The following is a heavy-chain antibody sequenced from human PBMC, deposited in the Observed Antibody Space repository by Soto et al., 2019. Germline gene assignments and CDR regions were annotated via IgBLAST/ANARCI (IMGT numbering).Heavy chain of an antibody. Sequence: GGSLRLSCVVSGFTFSDFGMHWVRQSPGEGLAWVASISKDGLDRYYSESVKGRFTISRDDSKNTVFLQMNSLKVEDTAAYFCASPREGQWLVFDHWGQRTLVTVS. D-gene: IGHD6-19*01. CDR1: GFTFSDFG. J-gene: IGHJ4*02. CDR2: ISKDGLDR. CDR3: ASPREGQWLVFDH. V-gene: IGHV3-30*19.